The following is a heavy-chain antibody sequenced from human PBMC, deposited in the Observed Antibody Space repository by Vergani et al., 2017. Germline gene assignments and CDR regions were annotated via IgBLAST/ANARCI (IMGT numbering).Heavy chain of an antibody. J-gene: IGHJ5*02. Sequence: QVQLQESGPGLVKPSETLSLTCTVSGGSISSYYWNWIRQPPGKGLEWIGYIYYSGSTNSNPSLKSRVTISVDTSKSQFSLKLSSVTAADTAVYYCAREHGVPAANWVDPWGQGTLVTVSS. D-gene: IGHD2-2*01. CDR3: AREHGVPAANWVDP. CDR1: GGSISSYY. V-gene: IGHV4-59*12. CDR2: IYYSGST.